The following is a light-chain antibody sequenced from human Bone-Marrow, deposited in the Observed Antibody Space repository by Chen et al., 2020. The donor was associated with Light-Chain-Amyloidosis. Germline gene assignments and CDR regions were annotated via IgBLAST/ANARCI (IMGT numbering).Light chain of an antibody. V-gene: IGKV1-5*01. CDR3: QQYNSWT. Sequence: DIQMTQSPSTLSASVGDRVTITCRASQSISSWLAWYQQKPGKAPKLLIYDASSLESGVPSRFSGSGSGTEFTLTISSLQPDDFATYYCQQYNSWTFAQGTKVEIK. CDR2: DAS. CDR1: QSISSW. J-gene: IGKJ1*01.